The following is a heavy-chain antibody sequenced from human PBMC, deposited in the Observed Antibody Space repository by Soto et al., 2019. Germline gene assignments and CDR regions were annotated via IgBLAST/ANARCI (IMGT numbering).Heavy chain of an antibody. CDR3: ARGSGYRHGLDA. D-gene: IGHD5-18*01. V-gene: IGHV4-30-4*02. CDR1: GDSIRTNNNY. J-gene: IGHJ5*02. Sequence: SEPLSLTCTLSGDSIRTNNNYWSWIRQPPGEGLEWIGFISYSGTTSYSPSLKSRVAISLDTSKNQFSLSLSSVTAADTAVYYGARGSGYRHGLDAWGQATLLTV. CDR2: ISYSGTT.